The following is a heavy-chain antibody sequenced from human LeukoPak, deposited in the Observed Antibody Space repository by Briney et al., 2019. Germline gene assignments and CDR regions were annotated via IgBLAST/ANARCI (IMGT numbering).Heavy chain of an antibody. CDR1: GFTFSSCA. Sequence: GGSLRLSCAASGFTFSSCAMNWVRQAPGKGLEWVSGMSGSGGITHYADSVRGRFTISRDNSKNTLYLQMNSLRAEDTAVYYCARGITSGPRRYDVRNFDYWGQGTPVTVSS. CDR2: MSGSGGIT. CDR3: ARGITSGPRRYDVRNFDY. J-gene: IGHJ4*02. V-gene: IGHV3-23*01. D-gene: IGHD3-3*01.